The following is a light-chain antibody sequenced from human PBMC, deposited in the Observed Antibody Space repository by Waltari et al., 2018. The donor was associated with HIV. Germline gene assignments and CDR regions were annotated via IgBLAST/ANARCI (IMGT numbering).Light chain of an antibody. CDR1: KSNIGAGHD. J-gene: IGLJ3*02. CDR3: QSSDIRLHGLWV. Sequence: QSLLTQPPSVSANPGQRITISCTGNKSNIGAGHDVHWYRQLPGTAPRLLIFAKSSRPSGVPDRISGSKSTAAASLAITGLQAEDEGYYYCQSSDIRLHGLWVFGGGTKVTVL. CDR2: AKS. V-gene: IGLV1-40*01.